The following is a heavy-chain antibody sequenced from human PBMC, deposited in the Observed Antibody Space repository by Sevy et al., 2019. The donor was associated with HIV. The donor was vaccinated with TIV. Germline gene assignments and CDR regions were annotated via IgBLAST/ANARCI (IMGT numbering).Heavy chain of an antibody. Sequence: SETLSLTCAVSGYSISSGYYWGWIRQPPGKGLEWIGSIYHSGSTYYNPSLKSRVTISVDTSKNQFSLKLSSVTAADTAVYYCATRPMVRGVEDWFDPWGQGTLVTVSS. CDR2: IYHSGST. CDR3: ATRPMVRGVEDWFDP. CDR1: GYSISSGYY. V-gene: IGHV4-38-2*01. J-gene: IGHJ5*02. D-gene: IGHD3-10*01.